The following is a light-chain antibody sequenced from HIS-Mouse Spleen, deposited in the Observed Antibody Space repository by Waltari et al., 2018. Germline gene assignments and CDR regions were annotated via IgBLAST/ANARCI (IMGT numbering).Light chain of an antibody. CDR3: QQLNSYLGA. Sequence: DIQLTQSPSFLSASVGDRVTLTCRASQGISSYLAWYQQKPGKAPKLLIYAASTLQSGVPSRFSGSGSGTEFTLTISSLQPEDFATYYCQQLNSYLGAFGPGTKVDIK. J-gene: IGKJ3*01. CDR1: QGISSY. V-gene: IGKV1-9*01. CDR2: AAS.